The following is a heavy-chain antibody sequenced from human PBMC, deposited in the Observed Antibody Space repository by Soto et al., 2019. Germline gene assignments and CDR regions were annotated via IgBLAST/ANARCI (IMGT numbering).Heavy chain of an antibody. D-gene: IGHD4-17*01. CDR1: GFTFSNAW. J-gene: IGHJ6*02. Sequence: GGSLRLSCAASGFTFSNAWMNWVRQAPGKGLEWVGRIKSKTDGGTTDYAAPVKGRFTISRDDSKNTLYLQMNSLKTEDTAVYYCTTPLSASLYGDYVYYYYGMDVWGQGTTVTVSS. CDR3: TTPLSASLYGDYVYYYYGMDV. V-gene: IGHV3-15*07. CDR2: IKSKTDGGTT.